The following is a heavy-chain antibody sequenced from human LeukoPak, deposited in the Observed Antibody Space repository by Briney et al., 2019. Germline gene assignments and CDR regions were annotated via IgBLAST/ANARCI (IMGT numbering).Heavy chain of an antibody. V-gene: IGHV1-2*02. CDR1: GYTFTDCY. CDR3: ARGRNIEMTTMSGGSDY. D-gene: IGHD5-24*01. Sequence: GASVKVSCKASGYTFTDCYMHWVRQAPGNGFEWMGWRNPNSGDTNYAQKFQGRVSMTRDSSISTAYMDLSDLRSDDTAVYSCARGRNIEMTTMSGGSDYWGQGTLVTVSS. J-gene: IGHJ4*02. CDR2: RNPNSGDT.